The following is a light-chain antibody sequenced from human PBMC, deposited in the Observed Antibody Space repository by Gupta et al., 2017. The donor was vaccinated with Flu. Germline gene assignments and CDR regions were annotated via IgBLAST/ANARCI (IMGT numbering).Light chain of an antibody. CDR1: SSDVGGYNH. Sequence: QSALTQPASVSGSPGQSITISCTGSSSDVGGYNHVSWYQHHPGKVPKLMISEDNKRPSGVSNRFSGSKSGNTASLTISGLQAEDEADYYCCSYAGSSTLVFGGGTKLTVL. CDR3: CSYAGSSTLV. J-gene: IGLJ2*01. CDR2: EDN. V-gene: IGLV2-23*01.